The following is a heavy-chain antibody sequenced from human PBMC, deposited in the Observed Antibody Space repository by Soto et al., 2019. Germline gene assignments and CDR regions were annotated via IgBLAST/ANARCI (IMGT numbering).Heavy chain of an antibody. CDR1: GGSISSSSYY. D-gene: IGHD6-19*01. Sequence: QLQLQESGPGLVKPSETLSLTCTVSGGSISSSSYYWGWIRQPPGKVLEWIGSIYYSGSTYYNPSLKGRVTISVDTSKNQFSLKLSAVTAADTAVYYCARRASSGWFYYFDYWGQGTLVTVSS. J-gene: IGHJ4*02. CDR2: IYYSGST. V-gene: IGHV4-39*01. CDR3: ARRASSGWFYYFDY.